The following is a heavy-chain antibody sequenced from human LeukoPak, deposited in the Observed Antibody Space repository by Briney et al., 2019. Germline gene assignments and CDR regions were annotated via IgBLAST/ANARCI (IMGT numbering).Heavy chain of an antibody. CDR2: IRYDGSNK. Sequence: PGGSLRLSCAASGFTFSSYGMHWVRQAPGKGLEWVAFIRYDGSNKYYADSVKGRFTISRDNSKNTLYLQMNSLRAEDTAVYYCAKAFVYCSGGSCYDPIDYWGQGTLVSVSS. J-gene: IGHJ4*02. D-gene: IGHD2-15*01. V-gene: IGHV3-30*02. CDR1: GFTFSSYG. CDR3: AKAFVYCSGGSCYDPIDY.